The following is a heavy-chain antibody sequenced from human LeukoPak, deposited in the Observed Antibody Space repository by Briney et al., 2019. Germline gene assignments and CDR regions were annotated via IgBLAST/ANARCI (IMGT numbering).Heavy chain of an antibody. Sequence: SETLSLTCAVYGGSFSGYYWSWIRQPPGKGLEWIGEINHSGSTNYNPSLKSRVTISVDTSKNQFSLKLSSVTAADTALYYCARVPDYSSYYYYMDVWGKGTTVTVSS. CDR2: INHSGST. CDR1: GGSFSGYY. D-gene: IGHD3-16*01. V-gene: IGHV4-34*01. J-gene: IGHJ6*03. CDR3: ARVPDYSSYYYYMDV.